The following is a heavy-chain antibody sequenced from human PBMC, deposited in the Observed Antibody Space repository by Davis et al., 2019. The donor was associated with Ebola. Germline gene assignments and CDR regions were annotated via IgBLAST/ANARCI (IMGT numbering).Heavy chain of an antibody. J-gene: IGHJ4*02. Sequence: ASVKVSCKASGGTFSSYTISWVRQAPGQGLEWMGWISAYNGNTNYAQKLQGRVTMTTDTSTSTAYMELRSLRSDDTAVYYCARDLTVSPPDYWGQGTLVTVSS. D-gene: IGHD4-17*01. CDR3: ARDLTVSPPDY. CDR1: GGTFSSYT. V-gene: IGHV1-18*01. CDR2: ISAYNGNT.